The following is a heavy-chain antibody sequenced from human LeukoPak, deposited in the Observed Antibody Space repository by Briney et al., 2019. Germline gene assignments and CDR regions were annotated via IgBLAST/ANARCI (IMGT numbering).Heavy chain of an antibody. CDR2: IRYDGSNK. J-gene: IGHJ4*02. CDR1: GFTFSSYG. Sequence: GGSLRLSCAASGFTFSSYGMHWVRQAPGKGLEWVAFIRYDGSNKYYADSVKGRFTISRDNSKNTLYLQMNSLRAEDTAVYYCATSLLYDSSGYSYWGQGTLVTVSS. CDR3: ATSLLYDSSGYSY. D-gene: IGHD3-22*01. V-gene: IGHV3-30*02.